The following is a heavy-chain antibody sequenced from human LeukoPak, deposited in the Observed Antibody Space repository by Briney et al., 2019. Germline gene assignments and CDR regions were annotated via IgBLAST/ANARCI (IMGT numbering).Heavy chain of an antibody. CDR2: IYSGGST. CDR3: ARDYYDSSGAGSL. CDR1: GFTVSSNY. J-gene: IGHJ4*02. V-gene: IGHV3-66*02. Sequence: GGSLRLSCAASGFTVSSNYMSRVRQAPGKGLEWVSVIYSGGSTYYADSVKGRFTISRDNSKNTLYLQMNSLRAEDTAVYYCARDYYDSSGAGSLWGQGTLVTVSS. D-gene: IGHD3-22*01.